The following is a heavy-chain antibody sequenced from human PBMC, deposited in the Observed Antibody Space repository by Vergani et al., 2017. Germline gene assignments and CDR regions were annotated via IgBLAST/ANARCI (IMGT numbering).Heavy chain of an antibody. J-gene: IGHJ3*01. CDR3: ASGGHGSENGGALQL. CDR2: IYRGDSEV. Sequence: EKQLVQSGSETKQPGESLKISCQAFRYIFSNFWIGWVRQRPGRGREWMGIIYRGDSEVKSNPSFRGQVIFSVDTSVNTASLQWRSLQASDTATYFCASGGHGSENGGALQLWGQGTNITVSS. D-gene: IGHD3-10*01. CDR1: RYIFSNFW. V-gene: IGHV5-51*01.